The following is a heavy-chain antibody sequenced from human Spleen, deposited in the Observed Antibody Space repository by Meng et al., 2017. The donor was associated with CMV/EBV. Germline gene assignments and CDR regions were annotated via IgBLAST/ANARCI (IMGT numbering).Heavy chain of an antibody. CDR1: GYTFTTYG. CDR2: IIPIFGTA. Sequence: SVKVSCKASGYTFTTYGISWVRQAPGQGLEWMGGIIPIFGTANYAQKFQGRVTITTDESTSTAYMELSSLRSEDTAVYYCARGRAFDYWGQGTLVTVSS. CDR3: ARGRAFDY. J-gene: IGHJ4*02. V-gene: IGHV1-69*05.